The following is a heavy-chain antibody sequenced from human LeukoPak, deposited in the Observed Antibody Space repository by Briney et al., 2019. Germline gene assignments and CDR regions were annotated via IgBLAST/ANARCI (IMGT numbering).Heavy chain of an antibody. CDR3: AREIVGAIKSYFDY. J-gene: IGHJ4*02. D-gene: IGHD1-26*01. V-gene: IGHV3-7*01. CDR1: GFTFSSHW. Sequence: PGGSLRLSCTASGFTFSSHWMSWVRQAPGKGLEWVANIRQDGGLKHYVDSVKGRITISRDNAENSLYLQMNSLRAEDTAVYYCAREIVGAIKSYFDYWGQGTLVTASS. CDR2: IRQDGGLK.